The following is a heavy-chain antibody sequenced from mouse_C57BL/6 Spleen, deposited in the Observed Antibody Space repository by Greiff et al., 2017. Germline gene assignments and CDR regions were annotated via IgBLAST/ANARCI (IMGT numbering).Heavy chain of an antibody. D-gene: IGHD1-1*01. CDR2: INPGSGGT. J-gene: IGHJ2*01. V-gene: IGHV1-54*01. CDR3: ARNYYGSSGY. CDR1: GYAFTNYL. Sequence: QVQLKESGAELVRPGTSVKVSCKASGYAFTNYLIEWVKQRPGQGLEWIGVINPGSGGTNYNEKFKGKATLTADKSSSTAYMQLSSLTSEDSAVXFCARNYYGSSGYWGQGTTLTVSS.